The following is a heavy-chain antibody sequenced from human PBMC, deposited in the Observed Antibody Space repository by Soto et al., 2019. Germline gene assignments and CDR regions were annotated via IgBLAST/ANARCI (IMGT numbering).Heavy chain of an antibody. CDR2: ISYDGSNK. J-gene: IGHJ4*02. CDR3: AKDDGTTMADY. V-gene: IGHV3-30*18. D-gene: IGHD4-17*01. Sequence: HPGGSLRLSCAASGFTFSSYGMHGVRQAPGKGLEWVAVISYDGSNKYYADSVKGRFTISRDNSRNTLYLQMNSLRAEDTAVYYCAKDDGTTMADYWGQGTLVTVSS. CDR1: GFTFSSYG.